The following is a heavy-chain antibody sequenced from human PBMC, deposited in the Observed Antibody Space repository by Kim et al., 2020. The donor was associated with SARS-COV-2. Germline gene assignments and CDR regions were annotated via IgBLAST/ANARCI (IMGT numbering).Heavy chain of an antibody. CDR2: ISGSGGST. D-gene: IGHD3-10*01. CDR1: GFTFSSYA. V-gene: IGHV3-23*01. J-gene: IGHJ3*02. Sequence: GGSLRLSCAASGFTFSSYAMSWVRQAPGKGLEWVSAISGSGGSTYYADSVKGRFTISRDNSKNTLYLQINSLRAEDTAVYYCAKITEGGGYYGSGSSTSDAFDIWGQGTMVTVSS. CDR3: AKITEGGGYYGSGSSTSDAFDI.